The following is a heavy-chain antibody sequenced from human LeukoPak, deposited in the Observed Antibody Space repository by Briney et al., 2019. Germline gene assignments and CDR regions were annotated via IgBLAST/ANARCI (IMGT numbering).Heavy chain of an antibody. J-gene: IGHJ2*01. Sequence: GGSLRLSCAASGFTFSSYSMNWVRQAPGKGLEWVSSISSSSSYIYYADSVKGRFTISRDNAKNSLYLQMNSLRAEDTAVYYCAGGRLDYYDSSHQDWYFDLWGRGTLVTVSS. CDR1: GFTFSSYS. CDR2: ISSSSSYI. V-gene: IGHV3-21*01. D-gene: IGHD3-22*01. CDR3: AGGRLDYYDSSHQDWYFDL.